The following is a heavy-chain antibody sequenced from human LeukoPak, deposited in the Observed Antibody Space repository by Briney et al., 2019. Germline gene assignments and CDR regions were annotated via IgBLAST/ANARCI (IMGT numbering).Heavy chain of an antibody. CDR2: INHSGST. CDR1: GGSFSGYY. V-gene: IGHV4-34*01. CDR3: ARGNKRSSIAARPYWFDP. J-gene: IGHJ5*02. Sequence: SETLSLTCAVYGGSFSGYYWSWIRQPPGKGLEWIGEINHSGSTNYNPSLKSRVTISVDTSKNQFSLKLSSVTAADTAVYYCARGNKRSSIAARPYWFDPWGQGTLVTVSS. D-gene: IGHD6-6*01.